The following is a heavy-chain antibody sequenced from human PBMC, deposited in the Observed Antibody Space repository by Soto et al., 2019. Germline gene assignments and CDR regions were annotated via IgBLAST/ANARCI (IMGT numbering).Heavy chain of an antibody. D-gene: IGHD2-15*01. Sequence: PGGSLRLSCGASGFTFSDDYMSWIRQAPGKGLEWVSYISSSGGTIYYADSVKGRFTISRDNAKNSLFLQMDSLRADDTAVYYCARESSPRDQCLDYWGQGTLVTVSS. J-gene: IGHJ4*02. CDR1: GFTFSDDY. CDR2: ISSSGGTI. V-gene: IGHV3-11*01. CDR3: ARESSPRDQCLDY.